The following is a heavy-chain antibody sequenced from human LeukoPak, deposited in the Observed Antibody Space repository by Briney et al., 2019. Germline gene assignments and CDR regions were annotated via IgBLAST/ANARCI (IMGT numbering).Heavy chain of an antibody. CDR2: ISGSGGST. V-gene: IGHV3-23*01. D-gene: IGHD2-21*01. CDR3: AKDFEVSPDDY. J-gene: IGHJ4*02. CDR1: GFTFSNAW. Sequence: GGSLRPSCAASGFTFSNAWMSWVRQAPGKGLEWVSAISGSGGSTYYADSVKGRFTISRDNSKNTLYLQMNSLGAEDTAVYYCAKDFEVSPDDYWGQGTLVTVSS.